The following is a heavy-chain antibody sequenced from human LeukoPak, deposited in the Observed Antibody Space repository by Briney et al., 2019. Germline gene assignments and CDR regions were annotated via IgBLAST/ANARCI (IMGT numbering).Heavy chain of an antibody. CDR1: GGTFSSYA. Sequence: AAVKVSCKASGGTFSSYAISWVRQAPGQGREWMGGIIPIFGTANYAQKFQGRVTITADESTSTAYMELSSLRSEDTAVYYCARDLRYYYDSSGYYDYWGQGTLVTVSS. CDR3: ARDLRYYYDSSGYYDY. J-gene: IGHJ4*02. V-gene: IGHV1-69*13. D-gene: IGHD3-22*01. CDR2: IIPIFGTA.